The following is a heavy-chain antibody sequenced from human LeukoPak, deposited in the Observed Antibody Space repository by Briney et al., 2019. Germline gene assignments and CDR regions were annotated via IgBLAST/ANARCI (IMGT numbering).Heavy chain of an antibody. CDR1: GITLSNYG. D-gene: IGHD5/OR15-5a*01. Sequence: GGSLRLSCAVSGITLSNYGMSWVRQAPGKGLQWVAGISDSGGTTKYADSVKGRFTISRDNPRNTLYLQMSSLRPEDTAVYYCARDGGVRLGGVSTPWYFDLWGRGTQVTVSS. CDR2: ISDSGGTT. J-gene: IGHJ2*01. V-gene: IGHV3-23*01. CDR3: ARDGGVRLGGVSTPWYFDL.